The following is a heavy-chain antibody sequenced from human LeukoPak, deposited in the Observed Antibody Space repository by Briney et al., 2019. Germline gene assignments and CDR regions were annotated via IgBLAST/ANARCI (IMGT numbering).Heavy chain of an antibody. CDR3: ARETSSEIIGGMDV. D-gene: IGHD3-22*01. V-gene: IGHV3-30*02. CDR2: IQTDGNPK. Sequence: GVSLRLSCAASGFIFSNSGMHWVRQAPGKGLEWVAFIQTDGNPKYYADSVRGRFTISRDNFKKTCYLQMDSLRVEDTAVYYCARETSSEIIGGMDVRGQGTTVTVTS. CDR1: GFIFSNSG. J-gene: IGHJ6*02.